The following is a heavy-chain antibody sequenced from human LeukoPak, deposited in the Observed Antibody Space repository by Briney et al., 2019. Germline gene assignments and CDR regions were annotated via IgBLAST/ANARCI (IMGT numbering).Heavy chain of an antibody. D-gene: IGHD4-11*01. V-gene: IGHV4-34*01. J-gene: IGHJ4*02. CDR3: ARGRDYSDYSGFDY. CDR1: GGSFSGYY. Sequence: SETLSLTCAVYGGSFSGYYWSWIRQPPGKGLEWIGEINHSGSTNYNPSLKSRVTISVDTSKNQFFLKLSSVTAADTAVYYCARGRDYSDYSGFDYWGQGTLVTVSS. CDR2: INHSGST.